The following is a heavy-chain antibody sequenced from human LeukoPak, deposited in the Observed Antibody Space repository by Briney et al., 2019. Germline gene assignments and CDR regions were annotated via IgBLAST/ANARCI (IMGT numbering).Heavy chain of an antibody. J-gene: IGHJ5*02. Sequence: ASVKVSCKAPGYTFTSYYMHWVRQAPGQGLEWMGIINPSGGSTSYAQKFQGRVTMTRDTSTSTVYMELSSLRSEDTAVYYCASGGGHCSSTSCYWDWFDPWGQGTLVTVSS. CDR3: ASGGGHCSSTSCYWDWFDP. D-gene: IGHD2-2*01. V-gene: IGHV1-46*01. CDR2: INPSGGST. CDR1: GYTFTSYY.